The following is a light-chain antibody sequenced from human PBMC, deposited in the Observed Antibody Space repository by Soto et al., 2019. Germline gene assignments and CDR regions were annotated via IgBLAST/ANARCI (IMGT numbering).Light chain of an antibody. CDR3: CAYAGSSTVV. CDR2: EGS. CDR1: SSDVWSYNL. V-gene: IGLV2-23*01. Sequence: QSALTQPASVSGSPGQSITISCTGTSSDVWSYNLVSWYQQHPGKAPKLMIYEGSKRPAGVSNRFSGSKSGNTASLTISGLQAEDDADYYCCAYAGSSTVVFGGGTKLTVL. J-gene: IGLJ2*01.